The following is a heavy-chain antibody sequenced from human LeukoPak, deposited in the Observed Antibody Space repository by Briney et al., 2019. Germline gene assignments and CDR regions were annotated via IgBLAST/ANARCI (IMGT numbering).Heavy chain of an antibody. D-gene: IGHD4-23*01. CDR1: GGSISSGSYY. CDR2: IYTSGST. V-gene: IGHV4-61*02. CDR3: ARDQTYGGNSVGWFDP. Sequence: PSQTLSLTCTVSGGSISSGSYYWSWIRQPAGKGLEWIVRIYTSGSTNYNPSLKSRVTISVDTSKNQFSLKLSSVTAADTAVYYCARDQTYGGNSVGWFDPWGQGTLVTVSS. J-gene: IGHJ5*02.